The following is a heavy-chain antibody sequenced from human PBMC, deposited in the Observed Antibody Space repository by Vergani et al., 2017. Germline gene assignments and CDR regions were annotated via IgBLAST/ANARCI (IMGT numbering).Heavy chain of an antibody. CDR1: GYTFTSYY. CDR2: INPSGGST. CDR3: ARTADDYHFDY. J-gene: IGHJ4*02. V-gene: IGHV1-46*01. D-gene: IGHD4-11*01. Sequence: QVQLVQSGAEVKKPGASVKVSCKASGYTFTSYYMHWVRQAPGQGLEWMGIINPSGGSTSYAQKFQGRVTMTTDTSTSTAYMELRSLRSDDTAVYYCARTADDYHFDYWGQGTLVTVSS.